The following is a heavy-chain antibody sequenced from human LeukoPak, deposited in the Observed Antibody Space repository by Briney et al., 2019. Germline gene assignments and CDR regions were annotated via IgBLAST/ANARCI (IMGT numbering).Heavy chain of an antibody. CDR1: GGSISSSSYY. V-gene: IGHV4-39*01. Sequence: SETLSLTCTVSGGSISSSSYYWGWIRQPPGKGLEWIGSIYYSGSTYYNPSLKSRVTISVDTSKNQFSLKLSSVTAADTAAYYCARHLKLELVFDYWGQGTLVTVSS. CDR3: ARHLKLELVFDY. D-gene: IGHD1-1*01. J-gene: IGHJ4*02. CDR2: IYYSGST.